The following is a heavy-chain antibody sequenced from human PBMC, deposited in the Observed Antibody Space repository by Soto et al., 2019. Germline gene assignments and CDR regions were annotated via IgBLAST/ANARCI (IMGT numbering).Heavy chain of an antibody. CDR1: GFTFSSYD. J-gene: IGHJ5*02. V-gene: IGHV3-13*01. CDR3: ARVTYYYDSSGYYYNWFDP. Sequence: GGSLRLSCAASGFTFSSYDMHWVRQATGKGLEWVSAIGTAGDTYYPGSVKGRFTISRENAKNSLYLQMNSLRAEDMAVYYCARVTYYYDSSGYYYNWFDPWGQGTLVTVSS. D-gene: IGHD3-22*01. CDR2: IGTAGDT.